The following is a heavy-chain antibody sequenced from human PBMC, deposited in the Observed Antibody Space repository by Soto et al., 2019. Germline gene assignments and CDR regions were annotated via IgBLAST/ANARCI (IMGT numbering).Heavy chain of an antibody. CDR2: ISWNSGSI. CDR3: ASTLRSDCGGDCFNWYFDL. CDR1: GFTFDDYA. J-gene: IGHJ2*01. D-gene: IGHD2-21*02. Sequence: EVPLVESGGGLVQPGRSLRLSCAASGFTFDDYAMHWVRQAPGKGLEWVSGISWNSGSIRYADSVEGRFTISSDNANNPLYLQINSLRAEDTPLYYCASTLRSDCGGDCFNWYFDLWGRGTLVTVSS. V-gene: IGHV3-9*01.